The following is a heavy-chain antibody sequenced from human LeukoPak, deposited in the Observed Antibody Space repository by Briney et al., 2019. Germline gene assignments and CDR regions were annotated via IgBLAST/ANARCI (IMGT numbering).Heavy chain of an antibody. D-gene: IGHD6-19*01. J-gene: IGHJ4*02. CDR2: IYYSGST. CDR1: GGSISSGDYY. V-gene: IGHV4-30-4*01. Sequence: SSQTLSLTCTVSGGSISSGDYYWSWIRQPPGKGLEWIGYIYYSGSTYYNPSLKSRVTISVDTSKNQFSLKLSSVTAADTAVYYCARGGTGPPYSSGWIPNNYFDYWGQGTLVTVSS. CDR3: ARGGTGPPYSSGWIPNNYFDY.